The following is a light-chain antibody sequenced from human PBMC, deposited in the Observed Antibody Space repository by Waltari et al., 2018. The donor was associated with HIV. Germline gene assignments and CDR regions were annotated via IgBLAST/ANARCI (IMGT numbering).Light chain of an antibody. J-gene: IGLJ3*02. V-gene: IGLV6-57*04. Sequence: NFMLTQPHSVSESPGKTVTISCTRSSGSIASNYVQWYQQRPGSAPPTVLYEDNQRPSGVPDRFSGSIDRSSNSASLTISGLQTEDEADYYCQSYHTPWVFGGGTKLTVL. CDR3: QSYHTPWV. CDR2: EDN. CDR1: SGSIASNY.